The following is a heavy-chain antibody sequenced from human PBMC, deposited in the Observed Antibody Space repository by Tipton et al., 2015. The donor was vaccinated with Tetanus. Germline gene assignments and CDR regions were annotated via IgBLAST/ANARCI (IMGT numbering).Heavy chain of an antibody. V-gene: IGHV3-15*07. CDR2: IKSKTDGGTT. Sequence: SLRLSCATSGLFFKNAWMNWVRQVPGKGLEWVGRIKSKTDGGTTDYAARVKDRFSISRDDSKNTLFLQMNSLKTEDTAVYYCTTSGIVGSGSRVDYWGRGTLVTVSS. CDR1: GLFFKNAW. CDR3: TTSGIVGSGSRVDY. J-gene: IGHJ4*02. D-gene: IGHD1-26*01.